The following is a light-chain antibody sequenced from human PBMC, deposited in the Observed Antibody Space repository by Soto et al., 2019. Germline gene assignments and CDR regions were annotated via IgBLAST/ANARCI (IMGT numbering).Light chain of an antibody. CDR3: TSWTTSTTMI. V-gene: IGLV2-14*03. J-gene: IGLJ2*01. CDR2: DVN. CDR1: CSDIGAYNF. Sequence: QSALTQPASVSGSPGQSITISCTGTCSDIGAYNFVSWYQQHPGEVPKLMLYDVNVRPSGVSNRFSGSKSGNTASLTISGLQAEDEADYYCTSWTTSTTMIFGGGTQLTVL.